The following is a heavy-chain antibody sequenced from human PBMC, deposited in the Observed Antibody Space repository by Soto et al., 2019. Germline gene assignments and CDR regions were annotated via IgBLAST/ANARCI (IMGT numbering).Heavy chain of an antibody. D-gene: IGHD6-19*01. CDR3: ARIPTGVGYSSGWSPSDI. V-gene: IGHV2-26*01. CDR2: IFSNDEK. Sequence: QVTLKESGPVLVKPTETLTLTCTVSGFSLSNARMGVSWIRQPPGKALEWLAHIFSNDEKSYSTSLKSRLTISKDTSKSQVVLTMTNMDPVDTATYYCARIPTGVGYSSGWSPSDIWGQGTMVTVSS. J-gene: IGHJ3*02. CDR1: GFSLSNARMG.